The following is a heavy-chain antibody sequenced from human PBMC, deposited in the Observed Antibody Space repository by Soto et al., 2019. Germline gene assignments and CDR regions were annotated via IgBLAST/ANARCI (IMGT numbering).Heavy chain of an antibody. Sequence: QVQLQQSGPRLARPSGTLSLTCVVSGGSISSTNWWTWVRQTPGKGLEWIGEIYHTGSTKYNPSLKTRVTISLDKSNTQFSLNLKSVTAADTAVYYCATLPPRIVVVVLPIPSWGQGTLVTVSS. J-gene: IGHJ4*02. D-gene: IGHD2-15*01. CDR1: GGSISSTNW. CDR2: IYHTGST. CDR3: ATLPPRIVVVVLPIPS. V-gene: IGHV4-4*02.